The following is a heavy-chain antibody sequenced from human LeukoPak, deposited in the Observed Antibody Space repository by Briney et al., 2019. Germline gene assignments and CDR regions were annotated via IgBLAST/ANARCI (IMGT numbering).Heavy chain of an antibody. CDR3: ARAYGNSGYFQLPIDF. D-gene: IGHD3-22*01. Sequence: HPGGTLRLSCAASGFTFSSHGMSWVRQAPGKGLEWVSGITGDGGTMHHVDSVKGRFTISRDNSKSTLFLQMNSLRVEDTALYYCARAYGNSGYFQLPIDFWGQGTLVTVSS. J-gene: IGHJ4*02. V-gene: IGHV3-23*01. CDR1: GFTFSSHG. CDR2: ITGDGGTM.